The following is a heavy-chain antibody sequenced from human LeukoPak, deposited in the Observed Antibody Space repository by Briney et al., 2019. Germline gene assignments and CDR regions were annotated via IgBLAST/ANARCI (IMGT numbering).Heavy chain of an antibody. Sequence: ASVKVSCKASASTFSGYYMHWVRQAPGQGLEWMGWINPNTADTKYAEKFQGRVTMTRDTSISTAYMGLSSLTSDDTAVYYCARALYYDSGGSYTDGFDVWGLGTMVIVSS. J-gene: IGHJ3*01. CDR2: INPNTADT. CDR3: ARALYYDSGGSYTDGFDV. V-gene: IGHV1-2*02. CDR1: ASTFSGYY. D-gene: IGHD3-22*01.